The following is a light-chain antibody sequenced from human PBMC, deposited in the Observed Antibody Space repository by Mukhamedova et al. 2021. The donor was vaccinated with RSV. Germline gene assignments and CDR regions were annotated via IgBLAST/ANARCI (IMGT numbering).Light chain of an antibody. CDR1: GVYDY. V-gene: IGLV2-8*01. CDR2: EVT. J-gene: IGLJ1*01. CDR3: TSFAATNNYV. Sequence: GVYDYVSWYQQHPGKVPKLVIFEVTKRPSGVPDRFSGSKSGSTASLTIAGLQAEDEADYYCTSFAATNNYVFGTGTKVTVL.